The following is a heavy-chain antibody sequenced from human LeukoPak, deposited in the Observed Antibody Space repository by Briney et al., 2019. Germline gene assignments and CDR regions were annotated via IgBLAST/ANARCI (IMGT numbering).Heavy chain of an antibody. CDR2: IKQDGSDK. V-gene: IGHV3-7*01. J-gene: IGHJ4*02. Sequence: GDSLGLSCAASGFTFTKYWMTWVRQAPGKGLEWVGNIKQDGSDKNYMDSVKGRFTISRDNTKNSVYLQMSSLRAEDTAVYYCARASAVAGTIDYWGQGTLVTVSS. CDR1: GFTFTKYW. CDR3: ARASAVAGTIDY. D-gene: IGHD6-19*01.